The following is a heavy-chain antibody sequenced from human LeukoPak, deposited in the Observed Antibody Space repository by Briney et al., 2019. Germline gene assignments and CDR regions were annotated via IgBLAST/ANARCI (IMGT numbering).Heavy chain of an antibody. Sequence: PGGSLRLSCAASGFTVSSNYMSWVRQAPGKRLEWVSVIYSGGSTYYADSVKGRFTISRDNSKNTLYLQMNSLRAEDTAVYYCASQDNYYDSVLGYGAFDIWGQGTMVTVSS. CDR1: GFTVSSNY. J-gene: IGHJ3*02. V-gene: IGHV3-53*01. CDR3: ASQDNYYDSVLGYGAFDI. CDR2: IYSGGST. D-gene: IGHD3-22*01.